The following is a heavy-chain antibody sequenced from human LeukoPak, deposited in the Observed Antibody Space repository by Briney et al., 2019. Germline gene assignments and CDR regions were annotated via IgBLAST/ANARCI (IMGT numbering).Heavy chain of an antibody. Sequence: GGSLRLSCAASGFTVSSNYMSWVRQAPGKGLEWVSVIYSGGSTYYADSVKGRFTISRDNSKNTLYLQMNSLRAEDTAVYYCARVLVPPYYCYYYGMDVWGQGTTVTVSS. CDR1: GFTVSSNY. J-gene: IGHJ6*02. CDR3: ARVLVPPYYCYYYGMDV. D-gene: IGHD2-2*01. V-gene: IGHV3-66*02. CDR2: IYSGGST.